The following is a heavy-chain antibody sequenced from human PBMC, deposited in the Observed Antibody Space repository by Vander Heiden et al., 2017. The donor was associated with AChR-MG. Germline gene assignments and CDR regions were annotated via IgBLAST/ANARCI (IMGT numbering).Heavy chain of an antibody. V-gene: IGHV3-9*01. D-gene: IGHD6-13*01. J-gene: IGHJ6*03. CDR1: GFTFDAYA. CDR3: AKSYSSRGGYYYYMDV. Sequence: EVQLVESGGGLVQPGRSLRLSCAASGFTFDAYAMHWVRQAPGKGLEWVSGISWNSGSIGYADSVKGRFTISRDNAKNSLYLQMNSLRAEDTALYYCAKSYSSRGGYYYYMDVWGKGTTVTVSS. CDR2: ISWNSGSI.